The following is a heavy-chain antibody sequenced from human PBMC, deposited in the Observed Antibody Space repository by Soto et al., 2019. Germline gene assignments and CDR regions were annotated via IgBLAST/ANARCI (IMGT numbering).Heavy chain of an antibody. CDR1: GYTFTGYY. Sequence: ASVKVSCKASGYTFTGYYMHWVRQAPGQGLEWMGWINPNSGGTNYAQKFQGRVTMTRDTSTSTAYMELSRLRSDDTAVYYCAAYYYDSSGYSDYFDYWGQGTLVTVSS. CDR3: AAYYYDSSGYSDYFDY. V-gene: IGHV1-2*02. CDR2: INPNSGGT. J-gene: IGHJ4*02. D-gene: IGHD3-22*01.